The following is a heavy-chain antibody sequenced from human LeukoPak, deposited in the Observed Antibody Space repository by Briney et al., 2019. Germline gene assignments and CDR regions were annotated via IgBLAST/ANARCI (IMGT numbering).Heavy chain of an antibody. CDR3: ARERNYIAFDY. CDR2: ISSSGSTI. J-gene: IGHJ4*02. Sequence: GRSLRLSCAASGFTFRSSAMHWVRQAPGKGLEWVSYISSSGSTIYYADSVKGRFTISRDNAENSLYLQMNSLRAEDTAVYYCARERNYIAFDYWGQGTLVTVSS. V-gene: IGHV3-48*03. CDR1: GFTFRSSA. D-gene: IGHD1-7*01.